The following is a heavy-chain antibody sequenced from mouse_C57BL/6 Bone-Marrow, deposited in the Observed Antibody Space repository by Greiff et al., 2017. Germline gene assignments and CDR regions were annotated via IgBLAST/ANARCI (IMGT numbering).Heavy chain of an antibody. CDR1: GFNIKDDY. D-gene: IGHD2-2*01. J-gene: IGHJ2*01. CDR2: IDPENGDT. V-gene: IGHV14-4*01. Sequence: EVMLVESGAELVRPGASVKLSCTASGFNIKDDYMHWVKQRPEQGLEWIGWIDPENGDTEYASKFQGKATITADTSSNTAYLQLSSLTSEDTAVYYCTTGGGYDDYWGQGTTLTVSS. CDR3: TTGGGYDDY.